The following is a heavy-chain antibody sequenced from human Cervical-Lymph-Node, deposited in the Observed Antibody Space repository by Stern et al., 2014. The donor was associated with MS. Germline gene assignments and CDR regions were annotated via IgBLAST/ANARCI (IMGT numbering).Heavy chain of an antibody. Sequence: VQLEESGGGVVQPGRSLRLSCAASGFTFSSYGMHWVRQAPGKGLEWVAVIWYDGSNKYYADSVKGRFTISRDNSKNTLYLQMNSLRAEDTAVYYCARDPFIYSYGPFDYWGQGTLVTVSS. V-gene: IGHV3-33*01. J-gene: IGHJ4*02. D-gene: IGHD5-18*01. CDR3: ARDPFIYSYGPFDY. CDR1: GFTFSSYG. CDR2: IWYDGSNK.